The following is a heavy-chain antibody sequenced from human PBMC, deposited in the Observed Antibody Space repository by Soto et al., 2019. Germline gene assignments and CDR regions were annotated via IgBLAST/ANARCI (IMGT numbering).Heavy chain of an antibody. CDR3: TTTITAGLVNYYYYGMDV. V-gene: IGHV3-73*01. D-gene: IGHD5-18*01. J-gene: IGHJ6*02. Sequence: GGSLRLSCAASGFTFSGSAMHWVRQASGKGLEWVGRIRSKANSYATAYAASVKGRFTISRDDSKNTAYLQMNSLKTEDTAVYYCTTTITAGLVNYYYYGMDVWGQGTTVTVS. CDR2: IRSKANSYAT. CDR1: GFTFSGSA.